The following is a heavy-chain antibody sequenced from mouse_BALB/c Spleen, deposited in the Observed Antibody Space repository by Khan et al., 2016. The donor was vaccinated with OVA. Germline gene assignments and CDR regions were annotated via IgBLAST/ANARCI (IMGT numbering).Heavy chain of an antibody. D-gene: IGHD2-3*01. CDR2: IYPGIGDT. Sequence: QVQLKESGAELARPGASVKLSCKASGYTFTSYWMQWVKQRPGQGLERIGAIYPGIGDTRSTQKFKGKATLTADKSSTTAYMQLSSLASEDSAVYYCARTGGTYDGYFGYFDVWGAGTTVTVSS. J-gene: IGHJ1*01. V-gene: IGHV1-87*01. CDR3: ARTGGTYDGYFGYFDV. CDR1: GYTFTSYW.